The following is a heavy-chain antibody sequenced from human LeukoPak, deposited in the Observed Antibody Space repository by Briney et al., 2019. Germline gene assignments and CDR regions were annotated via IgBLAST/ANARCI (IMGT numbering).Heavy chain of an antibody. CDR3: ARPNYVCRYDGFDI. J-gene: IGHJ3*02. D-gene: IGHD3-16*01. CDR2: ISSSSGTI. Sequence: PGGSLRLSCVTSGFTFPTYSMNWVRKAPGKGLEWISYISSSSGTIHYADSVKGRFTISRDNAKNSLYLQMNSLRAEDAALYYCARPNYVCRYDGFDIWGQGTMVTVSS. V-gene: IGHV3-48*01. CDR1: GFTFPTYS.